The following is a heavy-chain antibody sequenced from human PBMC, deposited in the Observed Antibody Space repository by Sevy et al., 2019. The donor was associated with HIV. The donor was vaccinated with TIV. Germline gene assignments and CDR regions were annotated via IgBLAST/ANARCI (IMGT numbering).Heavy chain of an antibody. CDR3: ARGRHDSSGYYPPRFDY. CDR1: GGSISSGDYY. D-gene: IGHD3-22*01. J-gene: IGHJ4*02. V-gene: IGHV4-30-4*01. CDR2: IYYSGST. Sequence: SETLSLTCTVSGGSISSGDYYWSWIRQPPGKGLEWIGYIYYSGSTYYNPSLKGRVTISVDTSKNQFSRKLSSVSAADTAVYYCARGRHDSSGYYPPRFDYWGQGTLVTVSS.